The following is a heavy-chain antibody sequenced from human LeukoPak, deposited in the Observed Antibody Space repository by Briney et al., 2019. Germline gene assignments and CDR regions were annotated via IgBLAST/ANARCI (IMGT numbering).Heavy chain of an antibody. CDR1: GFTFDDYA. J-gene: IGHJ4*02. CDR3: AKDKVHRAGYYYDSSGFGPFDY. V-gene: IGHV3-9*01. D-gene: IGHD3-22*01. Sequence: GGSLRLSCAASGFTFDDYAMHWVRQAPGKGLEWVSGISWNSGSIGYADSVKGRFTISRDNAKNSLYLQMNSLRAEDTALYYCAKDKVHRAGYYYDSSGFGPFDYWGQGTLVTVSS. CDR2: ISWNSGSI.